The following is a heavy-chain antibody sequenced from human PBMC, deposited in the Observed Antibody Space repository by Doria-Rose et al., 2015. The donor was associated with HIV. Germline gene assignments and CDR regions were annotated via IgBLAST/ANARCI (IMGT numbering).Heavy chain of an antibody. Sequence: QVQLVQSGPGLVRPSQTLSLTCTVSGDSISSGDSFWSWIRQPPGKGPEWIRYISSSGTTYYYPSLRGRLTISLDASKNQFSLNLNSVTAADTAVYYCARARNYGFPHFFDFWGQGTLVTVSS. CDR3: ARARNYGFPHFFDF. CDR1: GDSISSGDSF. J-gene: IGHJ4*02. CDR2: ISSSGTT. D-gene: IGHD3-10*01. V-gene: IGHV4-30-4*01.